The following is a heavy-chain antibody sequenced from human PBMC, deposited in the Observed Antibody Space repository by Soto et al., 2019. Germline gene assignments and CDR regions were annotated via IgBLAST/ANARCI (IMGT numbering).Heavy chain of an antibody. Sequence: SVKVSCKASGGTFSSYAISWVRQAPGQGLEWMGGIIPIFGTANYAQKFQGRVTITADESTSTAYMELSSLRSEDTAVYYCTRERRGIAVAGSSFDYWGQGTLVTVSS. CDR1: GGTFSSYA. CDR3: TRERRGIAVAGSSFDY. J-gene: IGHJ4*02. D-gene: IGHD6-19*01. V-gene: IGHV1-69*13. CDR2: IIPIFGTA.